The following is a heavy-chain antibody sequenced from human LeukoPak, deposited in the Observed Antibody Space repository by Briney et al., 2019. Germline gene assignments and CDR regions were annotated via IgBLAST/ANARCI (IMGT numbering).Heavy chain of an antibody. V-gene: IGHV1-18*01. J-gene: IGHJ3*02. Sequence: TVTLSCTASGYTFTSYGISWVRQAPRQGLEWMGWISAYNGNTNYAQKLQGRVTMTTDPATSTAYMELRSLRSDDTAVYYCVRPILGASDAFHIWGQGTMVTVSS. CDR1: GYTFTSYG. CDR2: ISAYNGNT. CDR3: VRPILGASDAFHI. D-gene: IGHD1-26*01.